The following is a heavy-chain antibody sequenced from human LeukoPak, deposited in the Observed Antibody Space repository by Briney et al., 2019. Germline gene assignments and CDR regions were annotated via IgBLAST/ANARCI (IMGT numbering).Heavy chain of an antibody. J-gene: IGHJ3*02. D-gene: IGHD2-15*01. CDR1: GGSISSYY. CDR3: AGIVVVEAAPSQSFDI. Sequence: PSETLSLTCTVSGGSISSYYWSWIRQPPGKGLEWIGYIYYSGSTNYNPSLKSRVTISVDTSKNQFSLKLSSVTAADTAVYYCAGIVVVEAAPSQSFDIWGQGTMVTVSS. CDR2: IYYSGST. V-gene: IGHV4-59*01.